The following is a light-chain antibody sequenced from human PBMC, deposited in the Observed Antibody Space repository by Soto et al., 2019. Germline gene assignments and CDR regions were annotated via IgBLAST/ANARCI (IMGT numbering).Light chain of an antibody. V-gene: IGKV3-20*01. Sequence: IELTQAPGTLTMSLGERATITCKASLSLSSSYIAWYQQEPGQAPRLLIYGASSRATGIPDRFSGSGSGTEFTLTITRLEPEDFAVYHCQQYGNSPWTFGQGTKVDIK. J-gene: IGKJ1*01. CDR1: LSLSSSY. CDR3: QQYGNSPWT. CDR2: GAS.